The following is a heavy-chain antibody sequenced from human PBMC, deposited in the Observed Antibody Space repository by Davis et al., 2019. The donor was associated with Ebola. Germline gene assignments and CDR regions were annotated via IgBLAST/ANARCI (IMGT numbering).Heavy chain of an antibody. Sequence: ASVKVSCKASGYTFTSYDINWVRQATGQGLEWMGWMNPNSGNTGYAQKFQGRVTMTRNTSISTAYMELSSLRSEDTAVYYCARSPESDYLRPLDYWGQGTLVTVSS. V-gene: IGHV1-8*01. D-gene: IGHD4-11*01. J-gene: IGHJ4*02. CDR2: MNPNSGNT. CDR1: GYTFTSYD. CDR3: ARSPESDYLRPLDY.